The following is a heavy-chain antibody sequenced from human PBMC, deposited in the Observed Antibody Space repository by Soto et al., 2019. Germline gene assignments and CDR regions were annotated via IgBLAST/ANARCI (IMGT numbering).Heavy chain of an antibody. J-gene: IGHJ4*02. CDR2: ITGSGDTT. CDR3: ALGPDPSGGFERIAQ. D-gene: IGHD5-12*01. CDR1: EFTFSSYS. Sequence: EVHLLESGGGLVQSGGSLRLSCAASEFTFSSYSMSWFRQAPGKGLEWVSGITGSGDTTYYADSVKGRFTISRDSSKDMLDRQMNSMRAKDTAVYYCALGPDPSGGFERIAQWGQGSVVTVSS. V-gene: IGHV3-23*01.